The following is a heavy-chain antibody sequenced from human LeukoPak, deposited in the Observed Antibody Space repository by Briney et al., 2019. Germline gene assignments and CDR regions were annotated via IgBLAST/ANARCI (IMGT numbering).Heavy chain of an antibody. CDR1: GFTFRDYW. CDR3: AREYCNGGSCYPGFDY. D-gene: IGHD2-15*01. V-gene: IGHV4-59*01. Sequence: GSLRLSCAASGFTFRDYWMSWIRQPPGKGLEWIGYIYYSGTTNYNPSLKSRVTISVDTSKNQFSLKLSSVTAADTAVYYCAREYCNGGSCYPGFDYWGQGTLVTVSS. CDR2: IYYSGTT. J-gene: IGHJ4*02.